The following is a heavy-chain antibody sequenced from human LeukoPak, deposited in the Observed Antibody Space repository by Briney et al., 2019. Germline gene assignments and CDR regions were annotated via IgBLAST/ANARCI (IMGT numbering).Heavy chain of an antibody. CDR1: GGSFSGYY. Sequence: SETLSLTCAVYGGSFSGYYWTWIRQTPEKGLEWIGEMNPSGSTNYNPSLKSRVTISVDTSKNQFSLELSSVTAADTAVYYCARAVSSRGIYPWFDFWGQGTLVTVSS. V-gene: IGHV4-34*01. D-gene: IGHD3-16*01. CDR2: MNPSGST. J-gene: IGHJ4*02. CDR3: ARAVSSRGIYPWFDF.